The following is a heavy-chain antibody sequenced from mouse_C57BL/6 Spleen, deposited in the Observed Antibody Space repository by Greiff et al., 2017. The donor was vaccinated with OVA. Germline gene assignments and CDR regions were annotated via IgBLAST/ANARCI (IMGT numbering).Heavy chain of an antibody. V-gene: IGHV1-42*01. CDR3: APHYGSWFAY. CDR1: GYSFTGYY. J-gene: IGHJ3*01. D-gene: IGHD1-1*01. Sequence: DVQLQESGPELVKPGASVKISCKASGYSFTGYYMNWVKQSPEKSLEWIGEINPSTGGTTYNQKFKAKATLTVDKSSSTAYMQLKSLTSEDSAVYYCAPHYGSWFAYWGQGTLVTVSA. CDR2: INPSTGGT.